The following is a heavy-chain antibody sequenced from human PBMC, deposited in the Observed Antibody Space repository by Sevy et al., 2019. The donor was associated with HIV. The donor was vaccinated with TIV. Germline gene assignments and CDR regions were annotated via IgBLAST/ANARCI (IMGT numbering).Heavy chain of an antibody. CDR3: TGIRGTISTLYYFGMDV. CDR2: IRSKTFGGTT. Sequence: GGSLRLSCTTSGFTFGDYAMSWVRQAPGEGLDWVGLIRSKTFGGTTEYAASVKGRFSISRDDSKNIAYLQMNSLKNEDTAVYYCTGIRGTISTLYYFGMDVWGQGATVTVSS. J-gene: IGHJ6*02. V-gene: IGHV3-49*04. D-gene: IGHD3-10*01. CDR1: GFTFGDYA.